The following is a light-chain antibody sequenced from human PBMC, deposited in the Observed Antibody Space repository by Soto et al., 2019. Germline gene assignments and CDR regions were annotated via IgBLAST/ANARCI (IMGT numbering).Light chain of an antibody. J-gene: IGKJ4*01. V-gene: IGKV3-20*01. CDR1: QSVRSNY. Sequence: EIVLTQSPGTLSFSPWDRATLSCRASQSVRSNYLAWYQQKPGQAPSLFLYGASNRAPGIPDRFSGSGSGTDFTLTISRLEPEDFAVYYCQQYDTSPPLAFGGGTKVEIK. CDR3: QQYDTSPPLA. CDR2: GAS.